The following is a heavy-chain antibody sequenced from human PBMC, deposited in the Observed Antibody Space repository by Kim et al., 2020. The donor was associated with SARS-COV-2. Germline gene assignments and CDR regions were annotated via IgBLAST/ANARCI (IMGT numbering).Heavy chain of an antibody. CDR2: INPSGGST. J-gene: IGHJ3*02. Sequence: ASVKVSCKASGYTFTSYYMHWVRQAPGQGLEWMGIINPSGGSTSYAQKFQGRVTMTRDTSTSTVYMELSSLRSEDTAVYYCARGRYVWGSYRSDAFDIWGQGTMVTVSS. V-gene: IGHV1-46*01. CDR3: ARGRYVWGSYRSDAFDI. D-gene: IGHD3-16*02. CDR1: GYTFTSYY.